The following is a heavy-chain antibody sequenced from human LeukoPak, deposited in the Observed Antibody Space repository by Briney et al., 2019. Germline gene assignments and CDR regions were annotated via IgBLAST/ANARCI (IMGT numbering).Heavy chain of an antibody. Sequence: GGSLRLSCAASGFTFSSYSMNWVRQASGKGLEWVGRIRSKANSYATAYAASVKGRFTISRDDSKNTAYLQMNSLKTEDTAVYYCTTIAVAGTYGYWGQGTLVTVSS. CDR3: TTIAVAGTYGY. CDR2: IRSKANSYAT. D-gene: IGHD6-19*01. J-gene: IGHJ4*02. CDR1: GFTFSSYS. V-gene: IGHV3-73*01.